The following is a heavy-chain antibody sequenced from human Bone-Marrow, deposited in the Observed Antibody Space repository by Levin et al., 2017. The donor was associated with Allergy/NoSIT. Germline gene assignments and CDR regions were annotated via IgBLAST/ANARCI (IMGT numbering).Heavy chain of an antibody. CDR2: IKQDGSEK. V-gene: IGHV3-7*01. CDR3: ARDLWLNGGNSRLVFDY. CDR1: GFTFSSYW. D-gene: IGHD4-23*01. Sequence: GGSLRLSCAASGFTFSSYWMSWVRQAPGKGLEWVATIKQDGSEKYYVDSVKGRFTISRDNAKNSLYLQMNSLRAEDTAVYYCARDLWLNGGNSRLVFDYWGQGTLVTVSS. J-gene: IGHJ4*02.